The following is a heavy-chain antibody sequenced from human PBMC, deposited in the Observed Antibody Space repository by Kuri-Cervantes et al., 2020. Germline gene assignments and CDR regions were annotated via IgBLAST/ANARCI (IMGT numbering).Heavy chain of an antibody. CDR2: IYYSGST. D-gene: IGHD3-22*01. Sequence: ESLKISCTVSGGSINSSSYYWGWIRQPPGKGLEWIGYIYYSGSTNYNPSLKSRVTISVDTSKNQFSLKLSSVTAADTAVYYCARGVLVVNNDWFDPWGQGTLVTVSS. CDR1: GGSINSSSYY. V-gene: IGHV4-61*05. J-gene: IGHJ5*02. CDR3: ARGVLVVNNDWFDP.